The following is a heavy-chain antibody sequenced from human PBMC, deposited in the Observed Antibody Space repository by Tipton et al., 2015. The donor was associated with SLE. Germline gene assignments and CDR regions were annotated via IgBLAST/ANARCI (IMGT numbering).Heavy chain of an antibody. D-gene: IGHD2-15*01. CDR2: INHRGST. V-gene: IGHV4-34*01. J-gene: IGHJ3*02. CDR1: GGSISSSSSYY. Sequence: TLSLTCAVYGGSISSSSSYYWAWIRQPPGKGVEWIGEINHRGSTNYNPSLKSRVTISVDTSKNQFSLKLSSVTAADTAVYYCASGTRGGAFDIWGQGTMVTVSS. CDR3: ASGTRGGAFDI.